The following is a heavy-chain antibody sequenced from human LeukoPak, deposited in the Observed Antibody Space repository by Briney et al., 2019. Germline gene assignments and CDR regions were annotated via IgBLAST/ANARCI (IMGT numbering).Heavy chain of an antibody. CDR2: IYSGGST. CDR3: ARGLGYGSGESDY. D-gene: IGHD3-10*01. J-gene: IGHJ4*02. V-gene: IGHV3-53*04. Sequence: GGSLRLSCAASGFTVSSNYMSWVRQAPGKGLEWVSVIYSGGSTYYADSVKGRFTISRHNSKNTLYLQMNSLRAEDTAVYYCARGLGYGSGESDYWGQGTLVTVSS. CDR1: GFTVSSNY.